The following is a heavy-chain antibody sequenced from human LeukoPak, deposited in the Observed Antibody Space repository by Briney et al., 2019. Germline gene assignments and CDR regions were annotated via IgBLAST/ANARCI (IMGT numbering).Heavy chain of an antibody. V-gene: IGHV3-30*03. Sequence: PGGSLRLSCAASGFTFSSYGMHWVRQAPGKGLEWVAVISYDGSNEYYADSVKGRFTISRDNSKNTLYLQMNSLRAEDTAVYYCARDRPLHYFDYWGQGTLVTVSS. CDR1: GFTFSSYG. CDR3: ARDRPLHYFDY. J-gene: IGHJ4*02. CDR2: ISYDGSNE.